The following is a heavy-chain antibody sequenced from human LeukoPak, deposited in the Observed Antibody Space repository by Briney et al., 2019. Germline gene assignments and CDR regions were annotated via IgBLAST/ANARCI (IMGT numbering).Heavy chain of an antibody. CDR1: GGTFSSYA. V-gene: IGHV1-69*05. D-gene: IGHD3-3*01. Sequence: SVKVSCKASGGTFSSYAISWVRQAPGQGLEWMGGIIPIFGTANYAQKFQGRVTITTGESTSTAYMELSSLRSEDTAVYYCARNLGRFWSGHYYYYMDVWGKGTTVTVSS. CDR3: ARNLGRFWSGHYYYYMDV. J-gene: IGHJ6*03. CDR2: IIPIFGTA.